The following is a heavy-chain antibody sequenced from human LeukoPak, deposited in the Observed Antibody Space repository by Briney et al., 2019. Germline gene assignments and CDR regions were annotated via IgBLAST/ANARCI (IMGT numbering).Heavy chain of an antibody. CDR1: GGTFSSYA. CDR2: IIPILGIA. CDR3: ARGYCSSTSCYTEYYFDY. Sequence: SVKVSCKASGGTFSSYAISWVRQAPGQGLEWMGRIIPILGIANYAQKFQGGVTITADKSTSTAYMELSSLRSEDTAVYYCARGYCSSTSCYTEYYFDYWGQGTLVTVSS. V-gene: IGHV1-69*04. D-gene: IGHD2-2*02. J-gene: IGHJ4*02.